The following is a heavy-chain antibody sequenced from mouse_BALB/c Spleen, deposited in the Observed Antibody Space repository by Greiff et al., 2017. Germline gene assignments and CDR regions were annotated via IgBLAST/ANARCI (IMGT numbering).Heavy chain of an antibody. CDR3: ARQLGLPYFDY. D-gene: IGHD3-1*01. CDR2: INPSSGYT. V-gene: IGHV1-4*01. CDR1: AYTFTSYT. J-gene: IGHJ2*01. Sequence: QVQLQQSGAELARPGASVKMSCKASAYTFTSYTMHWVKQRPGQGLEWIGYINPSSGYTNYNQKFKDKATLTADKSSSTAYMQLSSLTSEDSAVYYCARQLGLPYFDYWGQGTTLTVSS.